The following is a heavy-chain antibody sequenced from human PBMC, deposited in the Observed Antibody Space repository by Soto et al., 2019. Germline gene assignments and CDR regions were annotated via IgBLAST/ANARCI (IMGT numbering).Heavy chain of an antibody. D-gene: IGHD6-25*01. CDR2: LSGTGGTT. CDR3: AKFIVGTGGSSGWPWFLES. J-gene: IGHJ4*02. V-gene: IGHV3-23*01. CDR1: GFAFSSYA. Sequence: EVQLLESGGNLVQPGGSLRLSCAASGFAFSSYAMTWVRQAPGTGLEWVSALSGTGGTTYSADSVRGRFPIARDNSKNTLYRQMNGLSPEDSAIYYCAKFIVGTGGSSGWPWFLESWGQGTLVTVSS.